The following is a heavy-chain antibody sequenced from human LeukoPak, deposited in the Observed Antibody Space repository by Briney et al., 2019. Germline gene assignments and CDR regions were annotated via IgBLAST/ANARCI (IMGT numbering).Heavy chain of an antibody. D-gene: IGHD2/OR15-2a*01. CDR3: ARVGSMAGHYYYYGMDV. CDR1: GGSFSGYY. J-gene: IGHJ6*02. CDR2: INHSGST. V-gene: IGHV4-34*01. Sequence: PSETLSLTCAVYGGSFSGYYWSWIRRPPGKGLEWIGEINHSGSTNYNPSLKSRVTISVDTSKNQFSLKLSSVTAADTAVYYCARVGSMAGHYYYYGMDVWGQGTTVTVSS.